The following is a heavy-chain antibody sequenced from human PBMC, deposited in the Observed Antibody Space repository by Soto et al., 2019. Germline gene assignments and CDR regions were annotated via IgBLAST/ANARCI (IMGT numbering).Heavy chain of an antibody. CDR3: ARVGTTVTSGFDP. J-gene: IGHJ5*02. D-gene: IGHD4-17*01. CDR2: IYHSGSP. CDR1: GGPISSSNW. Sequence: QVQLQESGPGLVKPSGTLSLTCAVSGGPISSSNWWSWVRQPPGKGLEWIGEIYHSGSPNYNPSLKNRVTISVDKPKNHFSLKLSAVTAAETAVYYCARVGTTVTSGFDPWGQGTLVTVSS. V-gene: IGHV4-4*02.